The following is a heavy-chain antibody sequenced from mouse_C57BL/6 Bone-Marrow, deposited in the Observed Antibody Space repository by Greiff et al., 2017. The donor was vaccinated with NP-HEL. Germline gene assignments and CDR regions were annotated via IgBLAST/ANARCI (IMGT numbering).Heavy chain of an antibody. Sequence: VQLQQSGPELVKPGASVKISYKASGYAFSSSWMNWVKQRPGKGLEWIGRIYPGDGDANYNGKFKGKATLTADKSSSTAYMQLSSLTSEDSAVYFCARDGRAYWGQGTLVTVSA. V-gene: IGHV1-82*01. J-gene: IGHJ3*01. CDR2: IYPGDGDA. CDR3: ARDGRAY. CDR1: GYAFSSSW. D-gene: IGHD1-1*01.